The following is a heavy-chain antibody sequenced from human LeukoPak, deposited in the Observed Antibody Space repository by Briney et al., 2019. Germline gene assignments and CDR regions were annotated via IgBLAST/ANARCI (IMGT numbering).Heavy chain of an antibody. Sequence: PSETLSLTCTASGAPISRFYWSWVRQPPGKGLEWIGNIYNGVPTFFNPSLHSRVTLSVDTSKTQFSLQLAPATAADTAIYYCVQSTGWPGFDYWGQGILVSVSS. CDR1: GAPISRFY. CDR3: VQSTGWPGFDY. D-gene: IGHD6-19*01. CDR2: IYNGVPT. V-gene: IGHV4-4*09. J-gene: IGHJ4*02.